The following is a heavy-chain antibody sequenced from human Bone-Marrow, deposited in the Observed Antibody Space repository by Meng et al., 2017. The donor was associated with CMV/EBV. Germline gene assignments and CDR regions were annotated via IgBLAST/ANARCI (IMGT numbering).Heavy chain of an antibody. V-gene: IGHV1-18*01. D-gene: IGHD4-17*01. J-gene: IGHJ2*01. CDR2: ISAYNGNT. CDR3: ARDPPLLEYGPPFDL. Sequence: QVCLVQAGAEVKKPVASGKVSCKASGYTFTSYGISWVRQAPGQGLEWMGWISAYNGNTNYAQKLQGRVTMTTDTSTSTAYMELRSLRSDDTAVYYCARDPPLLEYGPPFDLWGRGTLVTVSS. CDR1: GYTFTSYG.